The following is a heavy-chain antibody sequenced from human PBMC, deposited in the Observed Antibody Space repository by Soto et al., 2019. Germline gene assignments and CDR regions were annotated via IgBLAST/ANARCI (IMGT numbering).Heavy chain of an antibody. Sequence: EVQLLESGGGLVQPGGSLRLSCAASGFTFSSYAMSWVRQAPGKGLEWVSAISGSGGSTYYADSVKGRFNISRDNSKNTLYLQMNSLRAEDTAVYYCAKDPEYCSGGSCYSPGLSYFDYWGQGTLVTVSS. CDR1: GFTFSSYA. V-gene: IGHV3-23*01. CDR2: ISGSGGST. J-gene: IGHJ4*02. CDR3: AKDPEYCSGGSCYSPGLSYFDY. D-gene: IGHD2-15*01.